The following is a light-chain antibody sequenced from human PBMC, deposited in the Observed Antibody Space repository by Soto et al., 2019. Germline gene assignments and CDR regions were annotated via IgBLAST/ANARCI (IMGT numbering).Light chain of an antibody. CDR3: SSYTSSSTVV. CDR2: EVS. V-gene: IGLV2-14*01. CDR1: SSDVGGYNY. J-gene: IGLJ2*01. Sequence: QSALTQPASVSGSPGQSITISCTGTSSDVGGYNYVSWYQQHPGKAPKLMIYEVSNRPSGVSNRCSGSKSGNTASLTISGLQADDEADYYCSSYTSSSTVVFGGGTKLTVL.